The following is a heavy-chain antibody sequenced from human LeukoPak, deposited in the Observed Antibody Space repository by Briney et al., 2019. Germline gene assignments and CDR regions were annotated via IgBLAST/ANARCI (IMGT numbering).Heavy chain of an antibody. J-gene: IGHJ4*02. CDR1: GFTFSSYG. V-gene: IGHV3-30*02. CDR3: AKDYDFWSGSINNPSDY. D-gene: IGHD3-3*01. Sequence: GGSLRLSCAASGFTFSSYGMHWVRQAPGKGLEWVAFIRYDGSNKYYADSVKGRFTISRDNSKNTLYLQMNSLRAEDTAVYYCAKDYDFWSGSINNPSDYWGQGTLVTVSS. CDR2: IRYDGSNK.